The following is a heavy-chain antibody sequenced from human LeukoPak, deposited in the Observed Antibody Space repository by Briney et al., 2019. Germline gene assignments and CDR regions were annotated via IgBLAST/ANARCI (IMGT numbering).Heavy chain of an antibody. Sequence: SETLSLTCTVSGXSISSYYWSWIRQPPGKGLEWIGYIYYSGSTNYNPSLKSRVTISVDTSKNQFSLKLSSVTAADTAVYYCARDRGGYSYGSYYFDYWGQGTLVTVSS. J-gene: IGHJ4*02. CDR1: GXSISSYY. CDR2: IYYSGST. CDR3: ARDRGGYSYGSYYFDY. D-gene: IGHD5-18*01. V-gene: IGHV4-59*01.